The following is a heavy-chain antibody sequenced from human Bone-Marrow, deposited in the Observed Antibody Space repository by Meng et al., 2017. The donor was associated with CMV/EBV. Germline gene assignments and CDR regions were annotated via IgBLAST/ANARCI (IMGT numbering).Heavy chain of an antibody. CDR2: ISYGGLNE. CDR3: AKDSSTSLNYHYGLDV. D-gene: IGHD2-2*01. CDR1: SFTFSSYN. J-gene: IGHJ6*02. Sequence: GESLKISCAASSFTFSSYNMHWVRKDPGKGPEWVAVISYGGLNEYYADSVKVRFTISRDDSKKTLYLQMNDLRVEDTAIYYCAKDSSTSLNYHYGLDVWGQGTTVTVSS. V-gene: IGHV3-30*04.